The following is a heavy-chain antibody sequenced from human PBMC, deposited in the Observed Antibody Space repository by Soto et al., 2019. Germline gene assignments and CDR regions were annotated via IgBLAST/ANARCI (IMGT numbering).Heavy chain of an antibody. D-gene: IGHD3-3*01. V-gene: IGHV3-30*18. CDR3: GKGKGPSYNFWSVQRWFEP. CDR2: ISHDGSKK. Sequence: QVQLVESGGGVVHPGGSLRLSCAASGFPFSTHGMHWVRQAQGKGPEWVAVISHDGSKKYYVESVEGRFSISRDYSKSIVYQQMNNLSTEDPAVYYCGKGKGPSYNFWSVQRWFEPCCQGTLVTLSS. J-gene: IGHJ5*02. CDR1: GFPFSTHG.